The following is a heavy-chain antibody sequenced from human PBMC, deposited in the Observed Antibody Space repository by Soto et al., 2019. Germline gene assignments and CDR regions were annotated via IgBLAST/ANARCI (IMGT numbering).Heavy chain of an antibody. V-gene: IGHV4-34*01. CDR2: INHSGST. CDR1: GGSFSDYY. D-gene: IGHD2-2*01. J-gene: IGHJ5*02. CDR3: ARAPGRGYCSSTSCNWFDP. Sequence: PSETLSLTCAVYGGSFSDYYWSWIRQPPGKGLEWIGEINHSGSTNYNPSLKSRVTISVDTSKNQFSLKLSSVTAADTAVYYCARAPGRGYCSSTSCNWFDPWGQGTRVTVSS.